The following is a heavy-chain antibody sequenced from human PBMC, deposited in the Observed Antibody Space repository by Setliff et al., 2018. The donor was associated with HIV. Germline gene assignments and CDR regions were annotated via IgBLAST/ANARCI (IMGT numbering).Heavy chain of an antibody. V-gene: IGHV4-39*01. CDR2: IYHSGTV. CDR3: ARHNPTVVTDGYDI. Sequence: SETLSLTCTVSGGPVTSSSYFWGWVRQPPGKGLEWIGSIYHSGTVYYSPSLKSRVTMSVDTSKNQFSLNLSSVTAADTGVYYCARHNPTVVTDGYDIWGQGTKVTVSS. J-gene: IGHJ3*02. D-gene: IGHD2-21*02. CDR1: GGPVTSSSYF.